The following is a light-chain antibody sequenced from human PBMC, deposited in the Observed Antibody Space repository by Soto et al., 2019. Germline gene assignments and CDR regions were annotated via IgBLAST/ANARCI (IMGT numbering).Light chain of an antibody. Sequence: QSVLTQPASVSGSPGQSITISCTGTSSDVGGYNYVSWYQQHPGKAPKPMIYDASNRPSGVSNRFSGSKSGNTASLTISGLQAEDEADYYCISYTSSSTLVFGGGTKLTVL. CDR2: DAS. CDR3: ISYTSSSTLV. V-gene: IGLV2-14*03. CDR1: SSDVGGYNY. J-gene: IGLJ2*01.